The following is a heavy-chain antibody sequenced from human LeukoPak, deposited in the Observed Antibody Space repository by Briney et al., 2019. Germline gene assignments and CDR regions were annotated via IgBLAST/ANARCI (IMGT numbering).Heavy chain of an antibody. D-gene: IGHD2/OR15-2a*01. Sequence: GGSLRHSCAASGFTFSSHYMTWVRQAPGKGLEWVSLISSGSITYYADSVKGRFTISRDNSKKPLYIQLNTVRADDTGVYYCARRRSKVYESWEQGTVATVSS. V-gene: IGHV3-53*01. CDR1: GFTFSSHY. CDR3: ARRRSKVYES. CDR2: ISSGSIT. J-gene: IGHJ1*01.